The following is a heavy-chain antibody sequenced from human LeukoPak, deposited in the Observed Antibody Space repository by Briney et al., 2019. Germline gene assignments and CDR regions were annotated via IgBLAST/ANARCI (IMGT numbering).Heavy chain of an antibody. D-gene: IGHD2-21*02. V-gene: IGHV1-2*02. CDR1: GYTFTGYY. CDR3: ARVLQGVTPTYYFDY. Sequence: EASVKVSCKASGYTFTGYYIHWVRQAPGQGLEWMGWINPNSGGTNYAQKFQGRVTMTRDTSIGTAYMELSRLRSDDTAVYYCARVLQGVTPTYYFDYWGQGTLVTVSS. CDR2: INPNSGGT. J-gene: IGHJ4*02.